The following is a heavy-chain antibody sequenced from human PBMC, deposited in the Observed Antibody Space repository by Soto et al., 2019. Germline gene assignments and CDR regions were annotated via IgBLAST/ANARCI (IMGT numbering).Heavy chain of an antibody. CDR1: GYTFTSYA. V-gene: IGHV1-3*01. J-gene: IGHJ3*02. CDR2: INAGNGNT. CDR3: ARVDDIAGSSVAFDX. Sequence: ASVKVSCKASGYTFTSYAMHWVRQAPGQRLEWMGWINAGNGNTKYSQKFQGRVTITRDTSASTAYMELSSLRSEDTAVYYCARVDDIAGSSVAFDXWGQGTMVTVSS. D-gene: IGHD1-1*01.